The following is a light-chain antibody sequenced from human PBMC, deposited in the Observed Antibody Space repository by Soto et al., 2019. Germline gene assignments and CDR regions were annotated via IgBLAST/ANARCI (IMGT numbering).Light chain of an antibody. CDR1: QYVGNW. Sequence: DIQMTQSPSTLSASVGDRVTITCRASQYVGNWLAWYQQKQGPAPRLLIYRASTLASRVPPRFSGSGSGSDFALTINSLEPDDFVTYFCQHYRTSPRTFGAGTKVEI. CDR3: QHYRTSPRT. CDR2: RAS. J-gene: IGKJ3*01. V-gene: IGKV1-5*03.